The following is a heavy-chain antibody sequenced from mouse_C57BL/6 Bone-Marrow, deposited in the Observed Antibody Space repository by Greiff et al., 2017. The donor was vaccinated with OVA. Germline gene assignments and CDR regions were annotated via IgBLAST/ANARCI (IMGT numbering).Heavy chain of an antibody. CDR3: ARAHYYGSSSPYWYFDV. J-gene: IGHJ1*03. D-gene: IGHD1-1*01. CDR1: GYSFTDYN. V-gene: IGHV1-39*01. CDR2: INPNYGTT. Sequence: EVKLMESGPELVKPGASVKISCKASGYSFTDYNMNWVKQSNGKSLEWIGVINPNYGTTSYNQKFKGKATLTVDQSSSTAYMQLNSLTSEDSAVYYCARAHYYGSSSPYWYFDVWGTGTTVTVSS.